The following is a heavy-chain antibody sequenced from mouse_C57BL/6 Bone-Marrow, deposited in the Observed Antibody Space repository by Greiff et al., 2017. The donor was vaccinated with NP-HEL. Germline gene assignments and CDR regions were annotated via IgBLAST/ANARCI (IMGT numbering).Heavy chain of an antibody. CDR2: IYPSGGNT. Sequence: VLLQQPGAELARPGTSVKLSCKASGYTFTSYRIQWVKQRPGQGLEWIGEIYPSGGNTNYNQKFKGKATLTVDKSSSTAYMQLRSLTSEDSAVYFCARHHNWSDGGQGTTLTVSS. CDR1: GYTFTSYR. V-gene: IGHV1-59*01. D-gene: IGHD4-1*02. CDR3: ARHHNWSD. J-gene: IGHJ2*01.